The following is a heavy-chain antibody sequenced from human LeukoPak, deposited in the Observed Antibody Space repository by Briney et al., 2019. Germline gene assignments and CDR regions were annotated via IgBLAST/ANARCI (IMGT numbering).Heavy chain of an antibody. V-gene: IGHV4-39*07. CDR2: IYYSGRT. D-gene: IGHD3-22*01. CDR3: ARAFYDSSGYYYWYFDY. CDR1: GGSISSSSYY. J-gene: IGHJ4*02. Sequence: SETLSLTCNVSGGSISSSSYYWGWVRQPPGKGLEWIGSIYYSGRTYYNASLKSRVTISVDTSKNQFSLKLSSVTAADTAVYYCARAFYDSSGYYYWYFDYWGQGTLVTVSS.